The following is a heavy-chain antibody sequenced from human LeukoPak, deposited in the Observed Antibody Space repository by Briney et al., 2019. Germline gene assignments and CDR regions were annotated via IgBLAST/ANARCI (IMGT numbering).Heavy chain of an antibody. J-gene: IGHJ4*02. V-gene: IGHV3-48*01. CDR3: ARDLYGDYVFDY. Sequence: GGSLRLSCAASGFTFSSYSMNWVRQAPGKGLEWVSYISSGSSTIYYADSVKGRFTISRDIAKNSLYLQMNSLRAEDTAVYYCARDLYGDYVFDYWDQGTLVTVSS. D-gene: IGHD4-17*01. CDR1: GFTFSSYS. CDR2: ISSGSSTI.